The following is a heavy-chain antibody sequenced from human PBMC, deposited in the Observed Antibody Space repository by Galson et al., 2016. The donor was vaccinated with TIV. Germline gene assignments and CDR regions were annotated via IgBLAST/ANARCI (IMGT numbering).Heavy chain of an antibody. V-gene: IGHV1-2*02. CDR2: INPNSGGT. CDR3: ARDGHNWNYYYYYMDV. D-gene: IGHD1-20*01. CDR1: GYTFTGYY. J-gene: IGHJ6*03. Sequence: SVKVSCKASGYTFTGYYMHWVRQAPGQGLEWMGWINPNSGGTNYAQKFQGRVAMTRDTSISTAYMELSSLRSDDTAVYYCARDGHNWNYYYYYMDVWGQGTLVPVSS.